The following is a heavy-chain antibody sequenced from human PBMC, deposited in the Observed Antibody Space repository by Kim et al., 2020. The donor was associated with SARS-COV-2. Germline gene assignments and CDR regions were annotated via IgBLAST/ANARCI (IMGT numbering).Heavy chain of an antibody. V-gene: IGHV5-51*01. CDR3: ARHTGEVGNDWGGGTDY. Sequence: GESLKISCKGSGYSFTSYWIGWVRQMPGKGLEWMGIIYPGDSDTRYSPSFQGQVTISADKSISTAYLQWSSLKASDTAMYYCARHTGEVGNDWGGGTDYWGQGTLVTVSS. CDR2: IYPGDSDT. D-gene: IGHD3-16*01. J-gene: IGHJ4*02. CDR1: GYSFTSYW.